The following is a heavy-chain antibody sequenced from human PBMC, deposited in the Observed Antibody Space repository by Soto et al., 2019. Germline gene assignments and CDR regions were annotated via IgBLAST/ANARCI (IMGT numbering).Heavy chain of an antibody. CDR3: ARDRGGVAGHFDY. V-gene: IGHV4-59*01. J-gene: IGHJ4*02. Sequence: SETLSLTCTVSGGSISSYYWSWIRQPPGKRLEWIGYIYYSGSTNYNPSLKSRVTISVDTSKNQFSLKLSSVTAADTAVYYCARDRGGVAGHFDYWGQGTLVTVSS. CDR1: GGSISSYY. D-gene: IGHD6-19*01. CDR2: IYYSGST.